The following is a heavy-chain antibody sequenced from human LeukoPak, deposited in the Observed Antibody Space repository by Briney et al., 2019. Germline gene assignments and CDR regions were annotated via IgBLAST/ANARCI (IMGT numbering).Heavy chain of an antibody. V-gene: IGHV3-48*03. CDR1: GFTFSSYE. CDR3: ARDRKLRYFDWLQASDYYGMDV. CDR2: ISSSGSTI. D-gene: IGHD3-9*01. J-gene: IGHJ6*02. Sequence: PGGSLRLSCAASGFTFSSYEMNWVRQAPGKGLEWVSYISSSGSTIYYADSVKGRFNISRDNAKNSLYLQMNSLRAEDTAVYYCARDRKLRYFDWLQASDYYGMDVWGQGTTVTVSS.